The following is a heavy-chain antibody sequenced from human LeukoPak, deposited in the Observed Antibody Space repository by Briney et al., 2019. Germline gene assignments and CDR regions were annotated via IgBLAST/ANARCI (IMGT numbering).Heavy chain of an antibody. J-gene: IGHJ4*02. CDR3: ARDPGY. CDR1: GYSISSGYY. CDR2: IYHSGNT. Sequence: PSETLSLTCTVSGYSISSGYYWGWIRQPPGKGLEWIGSIYHSGNTYYNPSLKSRVTISVDTSKNQFSLNLSSVTAADTAVYYCARDPGYWGQGTLVTVSS. V-gene: IGHV4-38-2*02.